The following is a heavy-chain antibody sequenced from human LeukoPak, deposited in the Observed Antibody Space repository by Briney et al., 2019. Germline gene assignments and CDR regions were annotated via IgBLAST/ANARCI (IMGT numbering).Heavy chain of an antibody. D-gene: IGHD3-10*01. CDR1: GGSISSYY. Sequence: SETLSLTCTVSGGSISSYYWSWIRQPPGKGLEWIGYIYYSGSTNYNPSLKSRVTISVDTSKNQFSLKLSSVTADDTAVYYCARDLYYGNNWFDPWGQGTLVTVSS. J-gene: IGHJ5*02. CDR3: ARDLYYGNNWFDP. CDR2: IYYSGST. V-gene: IGHV4-59*01.